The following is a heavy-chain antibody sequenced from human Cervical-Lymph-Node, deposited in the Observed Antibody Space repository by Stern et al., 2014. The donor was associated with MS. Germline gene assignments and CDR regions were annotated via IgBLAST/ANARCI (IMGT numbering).Heavy chain of an antibody. V-gene: IGHV3-7*01. Sequence: EVHLVESGGNLVQPGGSLRLSCEASGFTFRAYWLSWVRQAPGKGLEWVARLKQDGTETYYVDSVKGRFTISRDNAESSLSLQMDSLRAEDTAVYYCARDHSTVITPKPYFESWGQGTLVPVSS. J-gene: IGHJ4*02. CDR3: ARDHSTVITPKPYFES. D-gene: IGHD4-23*01. CDR1: GFTFRAYW. CDR2: LKQDGTET.